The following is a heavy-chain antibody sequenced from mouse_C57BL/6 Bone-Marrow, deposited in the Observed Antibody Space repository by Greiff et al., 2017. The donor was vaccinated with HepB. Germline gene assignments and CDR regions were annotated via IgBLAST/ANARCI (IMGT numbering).Heavy chain of an antibody. D-gene: IGHD2-13*01. Sequence: QVQLQQPGAELVRPGSSVKLSCKASGYTFTSYWMHWVKQRPIQGLEWIGNIDPYDSETHYNQKFKDKATLTVDKSSSTAYMQLSNLTSEDSAVYYCARYYGDYGGYAMDYWGQGTSVTVSS. CDR2: IDPYDSET. CDR3: ARYYGDYGGYAMDY. V-gene: IGHV1-52*01. CDR1: GYTFTSYW. J-gene: IGHJ4*01.